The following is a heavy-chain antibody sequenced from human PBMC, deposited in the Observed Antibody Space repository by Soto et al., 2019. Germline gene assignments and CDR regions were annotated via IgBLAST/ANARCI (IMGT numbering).Heavy chain of an antibody. J-gene: IGHJ3*02. Sequence: EVQVVESGGGLVKPGESLTLSCTVSGFPLGFSNAWISWVRQAPGKGLEWVGRIKRQTDGRPSGPKDYAAPVKGRFTISTDESKSTMCLQINSLKKEDSATSYCATGVAGAFDMWGQGTMVTVSS. CDR1: GFPLGFSNAW. CDR3: ATGVAGAFDM. V-gene: IGHV3-15*01. D-gene: IGHD6-13*01. CDR2: IKRQTDGRPSGPK.